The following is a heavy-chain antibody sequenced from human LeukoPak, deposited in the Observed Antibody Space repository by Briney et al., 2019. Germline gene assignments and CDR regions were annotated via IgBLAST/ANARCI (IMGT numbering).Heavy chain of an antibody. CDR1: GSTFTDYY. Sequence: ASVKVSCKASGSTFTDYYMHWVRQAPGQGLEWMGRFDPYNGGISYAQKFQGRVTITRDTSVSTDYMELSSLTSDDTAMYYCAGGGGSYGDVWGQGTMVAVSS. D-gene: IGHD1-26*01. V-gene: IGHV1-2*06. CDR3: AGGGGSYGDV. J-gene: IGHJ3*01. CDR2: FDPYNGGI.